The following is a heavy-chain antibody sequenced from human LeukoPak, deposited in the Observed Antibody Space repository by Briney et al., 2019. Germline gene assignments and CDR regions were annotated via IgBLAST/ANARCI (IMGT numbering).Heavy chain of an antibody. CDR1: GYTFTSYR. CDR3: ARVNRWFGDRTHYYYGMDV. Sequence: ASVKVSCKASGYTFTSYRISWVRQAPGQGLEWMGWLSAYNGNTNYAQKLQGRVTMTTDTSTSTAYMELRSLRSDDTAVYYCARVNRWFGDRTHYYYGMDVWGQGTTVTVSS. V-gene: IGHV1-18*01. J-gene: IGHJ6*02. CDR2: LSAYNGNT. D-gene: IGHD3-10*01.